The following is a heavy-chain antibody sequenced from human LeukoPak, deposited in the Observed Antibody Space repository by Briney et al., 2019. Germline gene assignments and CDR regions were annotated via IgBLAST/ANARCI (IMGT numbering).Heavy chain of an antibody. CDR2: IIPILGIA. V-gene: IGHV1-69*04. Sequence: SVKVSCKASGGTFSTYAITWVRQAPGQGLEWMGRIIPILGIANYAPKFQGRVTITADKSTSTAYMGLSNLRSEDTAMYYCAIERYSSSSLFAITPFDYWGQGSLVTVSS. D-gene: IGHD6-13*01. CDR3: AIERYSSSSLFAITPFDY. J-gene: IGHJ4*02. CDR1: GGTFSTYA.